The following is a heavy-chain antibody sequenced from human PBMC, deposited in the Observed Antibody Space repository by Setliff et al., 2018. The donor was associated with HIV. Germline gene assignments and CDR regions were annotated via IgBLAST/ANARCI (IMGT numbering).Heavy chain of an antibody. V-gene: IGHV1-46*01. Sequence: ASVKVSCKSSGYRFSNHFIHWVRQAPGQGLEWMEVIDPTDGSTSFTQKFQGRVTVTRDTSTSTVYMELSGLKSEDTAMYYCAGGKQMSRRSDAFAIWGQGTMVTVSS. D-gene: IGHD6-6*01. J-gene: IGHJ3*02. CDR2: IDPTDGST. CDR1: GYRFSNHF. CDR3: AGGKQMSRRSDAFAI.